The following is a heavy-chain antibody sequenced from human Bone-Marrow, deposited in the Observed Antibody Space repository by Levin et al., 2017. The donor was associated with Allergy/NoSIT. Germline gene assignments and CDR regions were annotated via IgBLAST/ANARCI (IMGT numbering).Heavy chain of an antibody. CDR1: GFTFSSYA. V-gene: IGHV3-30-3*01. CDR3: ARGYDFWSGYYPDNWFDP. J-gene: IGHJ5*02. D-gene: IGHD3-3*01. CDR2: ISYDGSNK. Sequence: GGSLRLSCAASGFTFSSYAMHWVRQAPGKGLEWVAVISYDGSNKYYADSVKGRFTISRDNSKNTLYLQMNSLRAEDTAVYYCARGYDFWSGYYPDNWFDPWGQGTLVTVSS.